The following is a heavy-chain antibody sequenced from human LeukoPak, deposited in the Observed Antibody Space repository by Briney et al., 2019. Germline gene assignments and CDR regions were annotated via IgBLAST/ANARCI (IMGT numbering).Heavy chain of an antibody. D-gene: IGHD4-17*01. Sequence: GGPRQSSWKGAGSLFISYWRGGGRQLPGKGREGMGIIYPGDSDTRYSPSCEGQVTISADKTSSTAYLQSSSLKASVTAMYYCARHRSGDYDIDYWGQGTLVTVSS. V-gene: IGHV5-51*01. J-gene: IGHJ4*02. CDR1: GSLFISYW. CDR3: ARHRSGDYDIDY. CDR2: IYPGDSDT.